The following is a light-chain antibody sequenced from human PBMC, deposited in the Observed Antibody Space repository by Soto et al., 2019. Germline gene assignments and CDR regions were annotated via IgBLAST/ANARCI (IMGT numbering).Light chain of an antibody. CDR2: SNN. CDR3: AAWDDSLNGVV. J-gene: IGLJ2*01. Sequence: QSVLTQPPSASGTPGQRVTISCSGSSSNIGFNTVSWYQQLPGTAPKLLIYSNNQRPSGVPDRFSGSKSGTSASLAISGLQSEDEADYYCAAWDDSLNGVVFGGGTQLTVL. V-gene: IGLV1-44*01. CDR1: SSNIGFNT.